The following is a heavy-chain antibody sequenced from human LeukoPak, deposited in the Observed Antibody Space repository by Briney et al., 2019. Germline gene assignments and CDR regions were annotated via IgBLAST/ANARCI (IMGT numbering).Heavy chain of an antibody. V-gene: IGHV3-23*01. Sequence: GGTLRLSCSASGFTFTTYGMNWVRQAPGKGLEWVSGIGGSGVRTYYADSVKGRFTISRDNAKNTVYLEMSGLRAEDTAVYYCVRGVDGHSSGRRIYYYYMDVWGKGTTVTVSS. CDR3: VRGVDGHSSGRRIYYYYMDV. CDR2: IGGSGVRT. D-gene: IGHD6-19*01. CDR1: GFTFTTYG. J-gene: IGHJ6*03.